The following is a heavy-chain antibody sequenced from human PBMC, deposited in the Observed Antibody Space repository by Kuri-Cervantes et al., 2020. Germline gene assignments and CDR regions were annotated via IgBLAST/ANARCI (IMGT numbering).Heavy chain of an antibody. D-gene: IGHD4-17*01. J-gene: IGHJ4*02. V-gene: IGHV4-30-2*01. CDR1: GGSISSGAYS. CDR3: ARSRFHGDYLLFDY. Sequence: LRLSCTVSGGSISSGAYSWSWIRQPPGKGLEWIGYIYHSGTTYYNPSLKSRVTISIDRSQNQFSLQLNSVTPEDTAVYYCARSRFHGDYLLFDYWGQGTLVTVSS. CDR2: IYHSGTT.